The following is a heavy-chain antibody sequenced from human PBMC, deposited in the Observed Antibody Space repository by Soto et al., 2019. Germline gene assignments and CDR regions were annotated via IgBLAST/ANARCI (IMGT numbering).Heavy chain of an antibody. CDR1: GYTFTSYG. J-gene: IGHJ6*02. CDR3: ARVFPAYDFWSGYYPYYYYYGMDV. V-gene: IGHV1-18*04. D-gene: IGHD3-3*01. Sequence: GASVKVSCKASGYTFTSYGIGWVRQAPGQGLEWMGWISAYNGNTNYAQKLQGRVTMTTDTSTSTAYMELRSLRSDDTAVYYCARVFPAYDFWSGYYPYYYYYGMDVWGQGTTVTVSS. CDR2: ISAYNGNT.